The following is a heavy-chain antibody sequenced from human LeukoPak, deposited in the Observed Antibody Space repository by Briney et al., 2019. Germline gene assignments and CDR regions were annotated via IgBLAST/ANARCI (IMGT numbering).Heavy chain of an antibody. CDR1: GYRFNYYW. CDR3: ARQRITGTTRYFDH. Sequence: GESLKISCQGSGYRFNYYWIGWVRQMPGKGLEWMGIIYPDDSDTKYSPSFQGQVTISADKSINTAYLQWSSLKASDTAMYYCARQRITGTTRYFDHWGQGTLVTVSS. D-gene: IGHD1-7*01. CDR2: IYPDDSDT. V-gene: IGHV5-51*01. J-gene: IGHJ4*02.